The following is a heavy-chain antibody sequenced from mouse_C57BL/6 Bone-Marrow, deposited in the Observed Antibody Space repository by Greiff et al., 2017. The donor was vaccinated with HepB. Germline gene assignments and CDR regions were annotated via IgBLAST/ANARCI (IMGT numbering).Heavy chain of an antibody. CDR3: AAEGFLNWWYFDV. D-gene: IGHD3-3*01. Sequence: QVQLQQPGAELVKPGASVKLSCKASGYTFTSYWMHWVKQRPGQGLEWIGMIHPNSGSTNYNEKFKSKATLTVDKSSSTAYMQLSSLTSEDSAVYYCAAEGFLNWWYFDVWGTGTTVTVSS. CDR1: GYTFTSYW. V-gene: IGHV1-64*01. CDR2: IHPNSGST. J-gene: IGHJ1*03.